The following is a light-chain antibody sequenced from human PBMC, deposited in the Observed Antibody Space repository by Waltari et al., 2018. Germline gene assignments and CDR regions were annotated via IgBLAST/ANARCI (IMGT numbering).Light chain of an antibody. Sequence: SYVLTQPPSVSVAPGEPASVTCGGDSIGSKSVHWYQQKPGQAPVLVIYYDSDRPSGIPERFSGSNSGDTATLTLSRVEVGDEADYYCQVWDGNNDVGVFGGGTKLTVL. V-gene: IGLV3-21*04. CDR3: QVWDGNNDVGV. J-gene: IGLJ3*02. CDR1: SIGSKS. CDR2: YDS.